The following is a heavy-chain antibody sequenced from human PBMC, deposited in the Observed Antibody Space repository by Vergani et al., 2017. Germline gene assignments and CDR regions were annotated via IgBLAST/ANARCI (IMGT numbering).Heavy chain of an antibody. CDR1: GFTFSSYS. J-gene: IGHJ4*02. V-gene: IGHV3-48*01. D-gene: IGHD2-15*01. Sequence: EVQLLESGGGLVQPGGSLRLSCEASGFTFSSYSMNWVRQAPGKGLEWLSYISSSSSTIYYADSVKGRFTISRDNAKNSLYLQMNSLRAEDTAVYYCARDRGYCSGGSCYYLDYWGQGTLVTVSS. CDR2: ISSSSSTI. CDR3: ARDRGYCSGGSCYYLDY.